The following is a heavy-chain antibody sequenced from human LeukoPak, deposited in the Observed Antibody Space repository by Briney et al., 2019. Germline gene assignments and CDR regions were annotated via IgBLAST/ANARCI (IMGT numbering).Heavy chain of an antibody. Sequence: GGSLRPSCAASGFTFSSYWMSWVRQAPGKGLEWVANIKQDGSEKYYVDSVKGRFTISRDNAKNSLYLQMNSLRAEDTALYYCAKDLYGSGSYGPFDYWGQGTLVTVSS. CDR2: IKQDGSEK. V-gene: IGHV3-7*03. CDR3: AKDLYGSGSYGPFDY. J-gene: IGHJ4*02. D-gene: IGHD3-10*01. CDR1: GFTFSSYW.